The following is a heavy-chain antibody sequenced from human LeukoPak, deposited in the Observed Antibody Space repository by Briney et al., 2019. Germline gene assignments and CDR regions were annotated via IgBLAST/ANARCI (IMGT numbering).Heavy chain of an antibody. V-gene: IGHV1-18*01. CDR1: GYTFTSYG. J-gene: IGHJ4*02. CDR2: ISAYNGNT. CDR3: ARGPPVYGGSCYGY. D-gene: IGHD2-15*01. Sequence: GASVKVSCKASGYTFTSYGISWVRQAPGQGLEWMGWISAYNGNTNYAQKLQGRVTMTTDTSTSTVYMELRSLRSDDTAVYYCARGPPVYGGSCYGYWGQGTLVTVSS.